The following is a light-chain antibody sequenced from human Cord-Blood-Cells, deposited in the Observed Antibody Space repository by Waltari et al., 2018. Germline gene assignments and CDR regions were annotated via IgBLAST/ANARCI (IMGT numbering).Light chain of an antibody. CDR1: SSNIGSNT. Sequence: QSVLPQPPSASGPPGQRFTISCSGSSSNIGSNTLTWYQQLPGTAPKLLIYSNNQRPSGVPDRLSGSKSGTSASLAISGLQSEDEADYYCAAWDDSLNGWVFGGGTKLTVL. J-gene: IGLJ3*02. CDR3: AAWDDSLNGWV. CDR2: SNN. V-gene: IGLV1-44*01.